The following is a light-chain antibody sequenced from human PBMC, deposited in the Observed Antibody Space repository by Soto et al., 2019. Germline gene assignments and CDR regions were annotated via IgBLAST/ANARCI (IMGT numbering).Light chain of an antibody. CDR2: AAY. CDR3: KQSYNAPIT. Sequence: DIQMTQSPSSLSASVGDRVTITCRASQSIGNYLNWYQQKPGKAPKLLIYAAYSLQSGVPSRFSGSGSGTDFTLTIRSLQPEDFATYYCKQSYNAPITFGQGTRLEIK. CDR1: QSIGNY. V-gene: IGKV1-39*01. J-gene: IGKJ5*01.